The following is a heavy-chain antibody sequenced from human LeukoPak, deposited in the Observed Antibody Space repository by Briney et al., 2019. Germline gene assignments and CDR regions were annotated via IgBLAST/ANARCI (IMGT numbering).Heavy chain of an antibody. J-gene: IGHJ4*02. CDR3: AREEAAATSSPLDY. Sequence: ASVKVSCEASGYTFTSYGISWVRQAPGQGLEWMGWISAYNGNTNYAQKLQGRVTMTTDTSTSTAYMELRSLRSDDTAVYYCAREEAAATSSPLDYWGQGTLVTVSS. CDR1: GYTFTSYG. V-gene: IGHV1-18*01. D-gene: IGHD6-13*01. CDR2: ISAYNGNT.